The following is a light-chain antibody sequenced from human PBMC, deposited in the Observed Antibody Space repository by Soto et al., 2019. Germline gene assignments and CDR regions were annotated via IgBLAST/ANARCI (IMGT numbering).Light chain of an antibody. CDR2: GAS. CDR1: QSVSSSY. CDR3: QQYGSSIT. V-gene: IGKV3-20*01. J-gene: IGKJ3*01. Sequence: EIVLTQSPGTLSLSPGERATLSCRASQSVSSSYLAWYQQKPGQAPRLLIYGASSRATGIPDRFSGSGSGTDFTLTISRLEHEDLAVYYCQQYGSSITFGPGTKVDIK.